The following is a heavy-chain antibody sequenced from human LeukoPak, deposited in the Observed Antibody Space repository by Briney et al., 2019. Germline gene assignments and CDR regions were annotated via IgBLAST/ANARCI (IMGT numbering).Heavy chain of an antibody. CDR3: ARGASMGGRHYFDY. Sequence: PSETLSLTCAVYGGSFSGYYWSWIRQPPGKGLEWIGEINHSGSTNYNPSLKSRVTISVDTSKNQFSLKLSSVTAADTAVYYCARGASMGGRHYFDYWGQGTLVTVSS. D-gene: IGHD3-16*01. CDR2: INHSGST. J-gene: IGHJ4*02. V-gene: IGHV4-34*01. CDR1: GGSFSGYY.